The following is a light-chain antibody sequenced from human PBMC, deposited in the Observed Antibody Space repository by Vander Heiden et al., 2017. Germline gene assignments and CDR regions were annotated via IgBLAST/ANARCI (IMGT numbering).Light chain of an antibody. CDR2: GAS. V-gene: IGKV3-20*01. CDR1: QSHHRNF. CDR3: QQYDKLPLT. J-gene: IGKJ4*01. Sequence: NVFTLSPGTLSFSPRQRPTLSSSPSQSHHRNFLAWYQQKPGQSPRLLIYGASNMDAGTPDRFSGSGSGTAFTLTISRLEPEDFAVYFCQQYDKLPLTFGGGTKVDLK.